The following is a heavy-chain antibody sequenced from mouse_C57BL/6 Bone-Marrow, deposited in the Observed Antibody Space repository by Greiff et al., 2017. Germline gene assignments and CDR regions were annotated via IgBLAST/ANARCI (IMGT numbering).Heavy chain of an antibody. CDR1: GFTFSDAW. CDR3: TRPGSSYDFDY. V-gene: IGHV6-6*01. Sequence: EVKLVESGGGLVQPGGSMKLSCAASGFTFSDAWMDWVRQSPEKGLEWVAEIRNKANNHATYYAESVKGRFTISRDDSKSSVYLQMNSLRAEDTGIYYCTRPGSSYDFDYWGQGTTLTVSS. D-gene: IGHD1-1*01. CDR2: IRNKANNHAT. J-gene: IGHJ2*01.